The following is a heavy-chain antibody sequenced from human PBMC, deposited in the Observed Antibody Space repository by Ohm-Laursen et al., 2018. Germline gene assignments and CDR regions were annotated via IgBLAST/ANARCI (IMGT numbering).Heavy chain of an antibody. Sequence: SLRLSCAASGFTFDDYAMHWVRQAPGKGLEWVSGISWNSVIIGYADSVKGRFTISRDNAKNSLYLQMNSLRAEDTALYYCAKDISVTVVRGVIINATAALDYWGQGTLVTVSS. CDR2: ISWNSVII. D-gene: IGHD3-10*01. CDR1: GFTFDDYA. CDR3: AKDISVTVVRGVIINATAALDY. J-gene: IGHJ4*02. V-gene: IGHV3-9*01.